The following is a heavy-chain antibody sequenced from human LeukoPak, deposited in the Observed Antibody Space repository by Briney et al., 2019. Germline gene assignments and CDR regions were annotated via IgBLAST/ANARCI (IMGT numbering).Heavy chain of an antibody. V-gene: IGHV4-4*07. CDR1: GGSISSYY. D-gene: IGHD6-13*01. CDR2: IYTSGST. J-gene: IGHJ3*02. CDR3: ARHMGSSSWYGGAFDI. Sequence: SETLSLTCTVSGGSISSYYWSWIRQPAGKGLEWIGRIYTSGSTNYNPSLKSRVTMSVDTSKNQFSLKLSSVTAADTAVYYCARHMGSSSWYGGAFDIWGQGTMVTVSS.